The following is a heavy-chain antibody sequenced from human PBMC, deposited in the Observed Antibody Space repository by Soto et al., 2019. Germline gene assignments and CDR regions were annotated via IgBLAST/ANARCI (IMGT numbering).Heavy chain of an antibody. Sequence: ASVKVSCKASGYTFTGYYMHWVRQAPGQGLEWMGWINPNSGGTNYAQKFQGRVTMTRDTSISTAYMELSRLRSDDTAVYYWARVRVYCSSWYVYWGQGTLVTVSS. V-gene: IGHV1-2*02. D-gene: IGHD6-13*01. CDR3: ARVRVYCSSWYVY. J-gene: IGHJ4*02. CDR1: GYTFTGYY. CDR2: INPNSGGT.